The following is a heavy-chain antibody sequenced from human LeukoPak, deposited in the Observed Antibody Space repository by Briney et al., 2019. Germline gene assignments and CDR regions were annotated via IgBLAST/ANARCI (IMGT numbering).Heavy chain of an antibody. CDR1: GFTFSNYA. CDR2: ISGSGGST. CDR3: AKVRIRISLIVVVSPTADDWYFDL. D-gene: IGHD3-22*01. V-gene: IGHV3-23*01. J-gene: IGHJ2*01. Sequence: PGGSLRLSCAASGFTFSNYAMSWVRQAPGKGLEWGSGISGSGGSTYYADSVKGGLTISRDNSKNTLYLQIDSLRAEHTAVYYCAKVRIRISLIVVVSPTADDWYFDLWGRGTPLTVSS.